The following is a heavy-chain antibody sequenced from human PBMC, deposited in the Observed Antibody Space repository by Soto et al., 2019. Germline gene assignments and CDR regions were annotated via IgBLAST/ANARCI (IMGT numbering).Heavy chain of an antibody. Sequence: SETLSLTCAVYGGSFSGYYWSWIRQPPGKGLEWIGEINHSGSTNYNPSLKSRVTISVDTSKNQFSLKLSSVTAADTAVYYCARFDYGDYDILPYYMAVWGKGTTVTVSS. V-gene: IGHV4-34*01. CDR3: ARFDYGDYDILPYYMAV. CDR2: INHSGST. J-gene: IGHJ6*03. CDR1: GGSFSGYY. D-gene: IGHD4-17*01.